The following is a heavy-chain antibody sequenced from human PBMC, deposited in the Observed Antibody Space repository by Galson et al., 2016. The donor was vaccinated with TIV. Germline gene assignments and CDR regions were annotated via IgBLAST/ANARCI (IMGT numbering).Heavy chain of an antibody. Sequence: SLRLSCAASGFTFSTYAMHWVRQAPGKGLEWVAVISNGGTNRDYADSVKGRFTISRDNSRNTLFLQMNSLRTEDTALYYCAKDGVRGFPEFYGLDLWGQGTTVTVSS. D-gene: IGHD2-21*01. CDR2: ISNGGTNR. V-gene: IGHV3-30*18. J-gene: IGHJ6*02. CDR3: AKDGVRGFPEFYGLDL. CDR1: GFTFSTYA.